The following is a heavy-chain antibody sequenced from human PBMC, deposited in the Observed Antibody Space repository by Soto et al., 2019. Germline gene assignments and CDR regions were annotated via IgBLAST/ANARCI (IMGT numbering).Heavy chain of an antibody. CDR1: GGTFSSYA. V-gene: IGHV1-69*01. Sequence: QVQLVQSGAEVKKPGSSVKVSCKASGGTFSSYAISWVRQAPGLGLEWMGGIIPIFGTANYAQKFQGRVTITADESTSTAYIELSSLRSEDTAVYYCAVGGYSYGFYGYGMDGWGQGTTVTVSS. CDR2: IIPIFGTA. D-gene: IGHD5-18*01. J-gene: IGHJ6*02. CDR3: AVGGYSYGFYGYGMDG.